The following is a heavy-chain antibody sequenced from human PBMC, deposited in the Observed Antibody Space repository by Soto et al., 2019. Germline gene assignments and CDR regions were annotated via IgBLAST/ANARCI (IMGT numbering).Heavy chain of an antibody. Sequence: ASVKVSCKASGYTFTSYYMHWVRQAPGQGLEWMGIINPSGGSTSYAQKFQGRVTMTRDTSTSTVYMELSSLRSEDTAVYYCAREHSSSWYDYNWFDPWGQGTLVTVSS. J-gene: IGHJ5*02. CDR1: GYTFTSYY. D-gene: IGHD6-13*01. V-gene: IGHV1-46*03. CDR3: AREHSSSWYDYNWFDP. CDR2: INPSGGST.